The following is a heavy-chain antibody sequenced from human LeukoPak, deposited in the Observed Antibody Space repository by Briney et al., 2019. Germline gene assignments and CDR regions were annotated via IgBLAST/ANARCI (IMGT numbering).Heavy chain of an antibody. J-gene: IGHJ6*03. V-gene: IGHV1-8*03. Sequence: ASVKVSCKASGYSFSKYSINWVRQATGQGLEWMGWMNPNSGNTGYAQKFQGRVTITRNTSISTAYMELSSLRSEDTAVYYCARGGGSGWYYYYYYMDVWGKGTTVTVSS. CDR3: ARGGGSGWYYYYYYMDV. CDR2: MNPNSGNT. CDR1: GYSFSKYS. D-gene: IGHD6-19*01.